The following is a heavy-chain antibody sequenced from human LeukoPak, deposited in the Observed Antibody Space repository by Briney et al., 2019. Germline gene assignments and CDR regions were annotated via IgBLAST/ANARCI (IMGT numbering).Heavy chain of an antibody. D-gene: IGHD3-22*01. J-gene: IGHJ4*02. Sequence: SETLSLTCTVSGGSISSYYWSWIRQPPRKGLEWIGYIYYSGSTNYNPSLKSRVTISVDTSKNQFSLKLSSVTAADTAVYYCARDYDSSGYNDYWGQGTLVTVSS. CDR3: ARDYDSSGYNDY. V-gene: IGHV4-59*01. CDR1: GGSISSYY. CDR2: IYYSGST.